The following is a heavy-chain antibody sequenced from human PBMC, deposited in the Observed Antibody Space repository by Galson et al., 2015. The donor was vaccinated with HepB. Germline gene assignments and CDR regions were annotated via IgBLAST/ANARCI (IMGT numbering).Heavy chain of an antibody. D-gene: IGHD3-16*02. Sequence: SVKVSCKASGYTFTSYDINWVRQATGQGLEWMGWMNPNSGNTGYAQKFQGRVTMTRNTSISTAYMELSSLRSEDTAVYYCARDLIIDYVWGSYRYWFDPWGQGTLVTVSS. J-gene: IGHJ5*02. CDR2: MNPNSGNT. V-gene: IGHV1-8*01. CDR3: ARDLIIDYVWGSYRYWFDP. CDR1: GYTFTSYD.